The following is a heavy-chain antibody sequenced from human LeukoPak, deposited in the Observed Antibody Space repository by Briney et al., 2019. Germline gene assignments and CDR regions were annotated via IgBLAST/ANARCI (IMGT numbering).Heavy chain of an antibody. V-gene: IGHV4-34*01. CDR2: INHSGST. CDR1: GGSFRGYY. D-gene: IGHD2-8*01. Sequence: PSETLSLTCAVYGGSFRGYYWSWIRQPPGKGLEWIGEINHSGSTNYNPSLKSRVTISVDTSKNQFSLKLSSVTAADTAVYYCAICGRTNGVCYYFDYWGQGTLVTVSS. CDR3: AICGRTNGVCYYFDY. J-gene: IGHJ4*02.